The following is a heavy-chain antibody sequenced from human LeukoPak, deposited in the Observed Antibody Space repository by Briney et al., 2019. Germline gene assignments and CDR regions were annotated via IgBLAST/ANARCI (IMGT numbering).Heavy chain of an antibody. D-gene: IGHD6-13*01. CDR3: ARARGGFQRSWYVSAGFGWFDL. CDR2: TYHSDYT. V-gene: IGHV4-4*02. J-gene: IGHJ5*02. CDR1: GDSITSSHW. Sequence: SETLSLTCTVSGDSITSSHWWSWIRQSPGKGLGWIENTYHSDYTNYNPSLKGRTTISVYKSKNQLSLKLSSVTAADTAVYYCARARGGFQRSWYVSAGFGWFDLWGQGTLVTVSS.